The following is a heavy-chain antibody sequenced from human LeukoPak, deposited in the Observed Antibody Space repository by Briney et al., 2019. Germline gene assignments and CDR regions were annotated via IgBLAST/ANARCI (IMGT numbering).Heavy chain of an antibody. J-gene: IGHJ3*02. V-gene: IGHV1-2*02. CDR3: ARGSSITGTALLALDI. D-gene: IGHD1-20*01. Sequence: ASVKVSCKASGYTFIGYYILWVRQAPGQGLEWMGWINPNTGGTNYAQNFQGRVTMTRDTSISTAYMELSSLRSDDTAVYYCARGSSITGTALLALDIWGQGTMVTVSS. CDR2: INPNTGGT. CDR1: GYTFIGYY.